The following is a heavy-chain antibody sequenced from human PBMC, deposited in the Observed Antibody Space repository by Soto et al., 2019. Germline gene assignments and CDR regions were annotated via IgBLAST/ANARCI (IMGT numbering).Heavy chain of an antibody. CDR1: GFTFSHHS. Sequence: ASVKVSCKASGFTFSHHSIHWVRQAPGQRLEWMGWINSDTGYTKYSQKFQARLTITWDSSAKTAYMELSSLQSEDTAVCYCVRGKEAGVWFDPWGQGXLVTVYS. D-gene: IGHD3-10*01. J-gene: IGHJ5*02. CDR3: VRGKEAGVWFDP. CDR2: INSDTGYT. V-gene: IGHV1-3*04.